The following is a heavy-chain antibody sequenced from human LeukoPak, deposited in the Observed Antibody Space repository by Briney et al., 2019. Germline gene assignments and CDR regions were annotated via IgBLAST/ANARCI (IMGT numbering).Heavy chain of an antibody. CDR1: GFSLHTRAVG. Sequence: ESGPTLVHPTQPLTLTCTFSGFSLHTRAVGVGWMRHPPIKALEWLALLYWDDYKLYNPSLKSRVSITKDASKNQVVLTMTNMDPVDTATYYCAHTYNGNYWHWGQGTLVTVSS. J-gene: IGHJ4*02. CDR2: LYWDDYK. CDR3: AHTYNGNYWH. D-gene: IGHD1-26*01. V-gene: IGHV2-5*02.